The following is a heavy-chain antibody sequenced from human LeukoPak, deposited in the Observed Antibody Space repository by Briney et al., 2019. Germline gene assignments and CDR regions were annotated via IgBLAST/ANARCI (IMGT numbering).Heavy chain of an antibody. V-gene: IGHV4-31*03. CDR1: GGSISSGGYY. Sequence: SETLSLTCTVSGGSISSGGYYWSWIRQHPGKGLEWIGFIYGSGSTYYKSSLKSRVTISVDTSKNQFSLKLTSVTAADTAVYYCARWGFTRYCSGGSCYGGDYWGQGTLVTVSS. CDR3: ARWGFTRYCSGGSCYGGDY. CDR2: IYGSGST. D-gene: IGHD2-15*01. J-gene: IGHJ4*02.